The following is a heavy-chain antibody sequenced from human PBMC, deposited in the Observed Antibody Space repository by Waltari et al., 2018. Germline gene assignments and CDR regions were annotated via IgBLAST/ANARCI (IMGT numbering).Heavy chain of an antibody. J-gene: IGHJ4*02. CDR2: INHSGST. D-gene: IGHD1-26*01. V-gene: IGHV4-34*01. CDR3: ARGGEVVGAKNDY. Sequence: QVQLQQWGAGLLKPSETLSLTCAVYGGSFSGYYWSWIRQPPGKGLEWIGEINHSGSTNYNPSLKSRVTRSVDTSKNQFSLKLSSVTAADTAVYYCARGGEVVGAKNDYWGQGTLVTVSS. CDR1: GGSFSGYY.